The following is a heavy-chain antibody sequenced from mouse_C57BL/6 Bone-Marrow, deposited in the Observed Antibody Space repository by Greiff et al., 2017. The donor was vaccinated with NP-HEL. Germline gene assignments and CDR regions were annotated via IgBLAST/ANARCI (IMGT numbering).Heavy chain of an antibody. J-gene: IGHJ4*01. CDR1: GYTFTDYY. Sequence: EVQLQQSGPVLVKPGASVKMSCKASGYTFTDYYMNWVKQSHGKSLEWIGVINPYNGGTSYNQKFKGKATLTVDKSSSTAYMELNSLTSEDSAVYYCARENDGYYVAMDYWGQGTSVTVSS. V-gene: IGHV1-19*01. CDR3: ARENDGYYVAMDY. CDR2: INPYNGGT. D-gene: IGHD2-3*01.